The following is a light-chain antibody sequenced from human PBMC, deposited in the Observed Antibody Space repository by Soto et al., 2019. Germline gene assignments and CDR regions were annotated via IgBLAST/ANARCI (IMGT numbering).Light chain of an antibody. CDR2: DTS. Sequence: EIVLTQSPATLSLFPGERATLSCRASQSVGSYFAWYQQKPGQAPRLLLYDTSNRATGIPARFSGSGSGTDFTLTISSLEPEDFAVYYCQQRSNWTITFGQGTRLEIK. J-gene: IGKJ5*01. CDR1: QSVGSY. CDR3: QQRSNWTIT. V-gene: IGKV3-11*01.